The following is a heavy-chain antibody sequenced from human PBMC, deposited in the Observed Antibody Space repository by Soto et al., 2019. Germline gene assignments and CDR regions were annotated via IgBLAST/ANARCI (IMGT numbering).Heavy chain of an antibody. J-gene: IGHJ4*02. CDR2: ISYDGGSK. CDR1: GFTFSTYG. CDR3: AKEQLAMTVVVADYFDS. V-gene: IGHV3-30*18. D-gene: IGHD3-22*01. Sequence: GGLLRLSCAASGFTFSTYGIHWVRQAPGKGLEWVALISYDGGSKYYGDSVKGRFIISRDNSHNTVSLQMNSLRADDTAVYFCAKEQLAMTVVVADYFDSWGQETLVTVSS.